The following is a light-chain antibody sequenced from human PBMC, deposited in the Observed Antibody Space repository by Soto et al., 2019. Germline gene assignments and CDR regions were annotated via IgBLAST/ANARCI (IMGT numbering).Light chain of an antibody. CDR1: TSDVGSYNL. CDR2: EVS. J-gene: IGLJ2*01. V-gene: IGLV2-23*02. Sequence: QSVLTQPASVSGSPGQSITISCTGTTSDVGSYNLVSWYQQHPGKAPKLMIYEVSKRPSGVSDRFSGSKSGNTASLTISGLQAEDEAEYYCCSYGGNGNSFLVFGGGTKLTVL. CDR3: CSYGGNGNSFLV.